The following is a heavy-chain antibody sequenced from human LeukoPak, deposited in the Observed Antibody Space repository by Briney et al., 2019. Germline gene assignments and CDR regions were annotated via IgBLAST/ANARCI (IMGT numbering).Heavy chain of an antibody. J-gene: IGHJ2*01. V-gene: IGHV4-38-2*02. CDR2: IYRSGST. Sequence: SETLSLTCSVSGFSISSGYYWGWIRQPPGKGLEWIGSIYRSGSTNYNPSLKSRVTISVDKSKNQFSLKLSSVTAADTAVYYCARDRAPLYSYSYWYFDLWGRGTLVTVSS. CDR1: GFSISSGYY. D-gene: IGHD5-18*01. CDR3: ARDRAPLYSYSYWYFDL.